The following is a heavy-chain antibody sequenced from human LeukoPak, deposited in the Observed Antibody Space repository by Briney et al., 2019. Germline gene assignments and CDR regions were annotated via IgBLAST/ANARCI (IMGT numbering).Heavy chain of an antibody. D-gene: IGHD5-12*01. Sequence: GESLKITCKGSGYSFTSYWIGWVRQMPGKGLEWMGIIYPGDSDTRYSPSFQGQVTISADKSISTAYLQWSSLTASDTAMYYCARQQVATTSGWFDPWGQGTLVTVSS. CDR3: ARQQVATTSGWFDP. CDR2: IYPGDSDT. V-gene: IGHV5-51*01. CDR1: GYSFTSYW. J-gene: IGHJ5*02.